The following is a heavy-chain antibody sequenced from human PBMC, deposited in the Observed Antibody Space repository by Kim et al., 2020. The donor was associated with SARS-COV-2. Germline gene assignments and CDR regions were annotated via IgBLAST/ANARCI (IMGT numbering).Heavy chain of an antibody. D-gene: IGHD6-19*01. CDR2: INTNTGNP. V-gene: IGHV7-4-1*01. J-gene: IGHJ6*02. Sequence: ASVKVSCKASGYTFTSYAMNWVRQAPGQGLEWMGWINTNTGNPTYAQGFTGRFVFSLDTSVSTAYLQICSLKAEDTAVYYCARELWYSSGWYGNYYYYYGMDVWGQGTTVTVSS. CDR1: GYTFTSYA. CDR3: ARELWYSSGWYGNYYYYYGMDV.